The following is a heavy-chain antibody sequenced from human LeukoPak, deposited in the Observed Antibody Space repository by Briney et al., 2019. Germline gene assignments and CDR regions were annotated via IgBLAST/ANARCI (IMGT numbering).Heavy chain of an antibody. CDR3: ARDNNDLNYFDY. V-gene: IGHV3-30-3*01. J-gene: IGHJ4*02. Sequence: PGGSLRLSCAASGFTFSNYAMHWVRQAPGKGLEWVAVISYDGSNKYYADSVKGRFTISRDNSKNTLYLQMNSLRAEDTAVYYCARDNNDLNYFDYWGQGTLVTVSS. CDR2: ISYDGSNK. CDR1: GFTFSNYA. D-gene: IGHD3-3*01.